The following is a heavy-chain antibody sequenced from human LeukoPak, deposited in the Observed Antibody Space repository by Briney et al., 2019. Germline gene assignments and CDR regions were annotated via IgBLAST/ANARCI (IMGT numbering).Heavy chain of an antibody. CDR1: GGSISSYY. J-gene: IGHJ5*02. V-gene: IGHV4-59*01. Sequence: PSETLSLTCTVSGGSISSYYWSWIRQPPGKGLEWIGYIYYSGSTNYNPSLKSRVTISVYTSKNQFSLKLSSVTAADTAVYYCARAGGSYYPIMYNWFDPWGQGTLVTVSS. CDR2: IYYSGST. CDR3: ARAGGSYYPIMYNWFDP. D-gene: IGHD3-10*01.